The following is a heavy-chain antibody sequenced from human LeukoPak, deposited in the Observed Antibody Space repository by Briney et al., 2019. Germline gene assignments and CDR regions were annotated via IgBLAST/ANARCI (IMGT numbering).Heavy chain of an antibody. CDR1: GGSVSGYY. CDR2: VYYSGST. Sequence: PSETLSLTCVVSGGSVSGYYWGWIRQPPGRGLEWIGYVYYSGSTNYNPSFKSRITISVDTSRNQFSLQLSSVTAADTAVYYCASLYDSSGYSDYWGQGTLVTVSS. D-gene: IGHD3-22*01. CDR3: ASLYDSSGYSDY. V-gene: IGHV4-59*02. J-gene: IGHJ4*02.